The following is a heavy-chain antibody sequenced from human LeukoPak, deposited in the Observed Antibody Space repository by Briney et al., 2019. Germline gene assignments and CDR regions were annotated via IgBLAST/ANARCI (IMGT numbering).Heavy chain of an antibody. CDR3: ARETPRRGETRDGYR. CDR1: GFILKKYW. CDR2: IKEDGSET. Sequence: GGSLRLSCAASGFILKKYWMNWVRQVPGKGLECLANIKEDGSETYYADSVKGRFTISRDNPKNLLFLQINSLRVEDTAVYYCARETPRRGETRDGYRWGQGTVVTVSS. J-gene: IGHJ4*02. V-gene: IGHV3-7*01. D-gene: IGHD5-24*01.